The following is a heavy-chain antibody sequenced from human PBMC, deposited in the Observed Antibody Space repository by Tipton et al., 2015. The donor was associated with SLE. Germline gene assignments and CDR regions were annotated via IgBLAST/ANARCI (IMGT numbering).Heavy chain of an antibody. CDR3: ARDSSGGYNWLVP. CDR2: VYYSGTT. D-gene: IGHD3-22*01. Sequence: TLSLTCPVSGRSITAYYWTWIRQPPGKGLEWIGNVYYSGTTNYNPSLKSRVTISVDTSKNQFSLKLSSVTAADTAVYYFARDSSGGYNWLVPWGHGSRVTVSS. V-gene: IGHV4-59*01. J-gene: IGHJ5*02. CDR1: GRSITAYY.